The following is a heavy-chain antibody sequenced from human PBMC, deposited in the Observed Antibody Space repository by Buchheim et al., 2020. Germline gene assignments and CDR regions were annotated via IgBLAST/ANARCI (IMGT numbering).Heavy chain of an antibody. J-gene: IGHJ4*02. Sequence: QVQLQQWGAGLLKPSETLSLTCAVYGGSFSGYYWSWIRQPPGKGLEWIGEINHSGSTNYNPSLKSRVTISVDTSKNQFSLKLSSVTAADTAVYYCARGFVRGSGSYYTRLGYYFDYWGQGTL. D-gene: IGHD3-10*01. V-gene: IGHV4-34*01. CDR3: ARGFVRGSGSYYTRLGYYFDY. CDR2: INHSGST. CDR1: GGSFSGYY.